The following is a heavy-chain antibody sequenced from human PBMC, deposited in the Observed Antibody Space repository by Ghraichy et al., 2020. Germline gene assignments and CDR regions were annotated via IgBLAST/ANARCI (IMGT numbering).Heavy chain of an antibody. J-gene: IGHJ5*02. CDR2: ISADNGET. Sequence: ASVKVSCKAAGYTFTSYGISWVRQAPGQGLEWMGWISADNGETNYAQKFQGRVTLTTDTSTTTAYMELRSLRSDDTAVYYCARDEGSSVTTDSFDPWGQGTLFTVSS. CDR1: GYTFTSYG. CDR3: ARDEGSSVTTDSFDP. V-gene: IGHV1-18*01. D-gene: IGHD4-17*01.